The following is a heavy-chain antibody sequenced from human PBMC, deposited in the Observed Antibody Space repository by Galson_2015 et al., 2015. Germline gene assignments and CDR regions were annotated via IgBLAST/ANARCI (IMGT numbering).Heavy chain of an antibody. V-gene: IGHV3-7*05. J-gene: IGHJ6*02. Sequence: SLRLSCAASGFSLSRYWMSWVRQAPGKGLEWVANIKEDGSEKKYVGSVKGRFTISRDNAKNSLYLQLNSLGAEDTAVYYCGRQNVLTGYGMDVWGQGTTVTVSS. CDR1: GFSLSRYW. D-gene: IGHD3-9*01. CDR2: IKEDGSEK. CDR3: GRQNVLTGYGMDV.